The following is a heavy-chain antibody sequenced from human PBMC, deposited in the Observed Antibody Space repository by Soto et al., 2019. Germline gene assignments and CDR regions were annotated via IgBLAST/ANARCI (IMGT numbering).Heavy chain of an antibody. CDR1: GFTFSSYA. CDR2: ISGSGGST. Sequence: PGGSLRLSCAASGFTFSSYAMSWVRQAPGKGLEWVSAISGSGGSTYYADSVKGRFTISRDNSKNTLYLQMNSLRAEDTAVYYCARDLSFFDAFDIWGQGTMVTVSS. V-gene: IGHV3-23*01. J-gene: IGHJ3*02. CDR3: ARDLSFFDAFDI. D-gene: IGHD3-16*02.